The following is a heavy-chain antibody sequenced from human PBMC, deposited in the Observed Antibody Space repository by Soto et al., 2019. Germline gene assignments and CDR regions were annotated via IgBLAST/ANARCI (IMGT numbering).Heavy chain of an antibody. CDR2: IWYDGSNK. Sequence: QVQLVESGGGVVQPGRSLRLSCAASGFTFSSYGMHWVRQAPGKGLEWVAVIWYDGSNKYYADSVKGRFTISRDNSKNTLYLQMNSLRAEDTAVYYCAKDPPGYSSSWYHEYYYYGMDVWGQGTTVTVSS. J-gene: IGHJ6*02. V-gene: IGHV3-33*06. CDR3: AKDPPGYSSSWYHEYYYYGMDV. CDR1: GFTFSSYG. D-gene: IGHD6-13*01.